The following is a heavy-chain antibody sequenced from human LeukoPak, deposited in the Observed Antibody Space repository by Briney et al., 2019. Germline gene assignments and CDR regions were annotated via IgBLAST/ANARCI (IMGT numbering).Heavy chain of an antibody. D-gene: IGHD6-13*01. CDR3: ARVLSSSWYYYYYYMDV. CDR1: GFTFSSYW. CDR2: IKQDGSEK. J-gene: IGHJ6*03. Sequence: PGGSLRLSCAASGFTFSSYWMSWVRQAPGKGLEWVANIKQDGSEKYYVDSVKGRFTISRDNAKNSLYLQMNSLRAEDTAVYYCARVLSSSWYYYYYYMDVWGKGTTVTVSS. V-gene: IGHV3-7*01.